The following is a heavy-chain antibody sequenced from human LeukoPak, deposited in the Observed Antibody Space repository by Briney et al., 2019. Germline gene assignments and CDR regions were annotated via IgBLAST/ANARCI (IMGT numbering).Heavy chain of an antibody. J-gene: IGHJ3*02. CDR1: GFTFSSYA. Sequence: GGSLRLSCAASGFTFSSYAMSWVRQAPGKGLEWVSAISGSGGSTYYADSVKGRFTISRDNSKNTLYLQMNSLRAEDTAVYYCASPQTHDYGDYVDAFDIWGQGTMVTVSS. CDR3: ASPQTHDYGDYVDAFDI. V-gene: IGHV3-23*01. D-gene: IGHD4-17*01. CDR2: ISGSGGST.